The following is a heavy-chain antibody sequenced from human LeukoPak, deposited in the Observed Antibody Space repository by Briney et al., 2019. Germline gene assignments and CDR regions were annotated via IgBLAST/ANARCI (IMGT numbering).Heavy chain of an antibody. Sequence: GGSLRLSCAASGFTFSSYAMHWVRQAPGKGLEWVAVISYDGSNKYYADSVKGRFTISRDNSKNTLYLQMNSLRAEGTAVYYCARDAVRYDSSGYSDYWGQGTLVTVSS. CDR3: ARDAVRYDSSGYSDY. CDR1: GFTFSSYA. V-gene: IGHV3-30-3*01. D-gene: IGHD3-22*01. J-gene: IGHJ4*02. CDR2: ISYDGSNK.